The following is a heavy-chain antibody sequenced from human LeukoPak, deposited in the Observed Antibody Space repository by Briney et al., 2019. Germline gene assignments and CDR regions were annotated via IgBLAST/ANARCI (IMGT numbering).Heavy chain of an antibody. D-gene: IGHD3-10*01. V-gene: IGHV1-8*01. J-gene: IGHJ4*02. CDR2: MNPNSGNK. Sequence: ASVTVSCKASGYTFTSYDINWVRQATGQGLEWMGWMNPNSGNKGYAQQFQGRVTMTRNTYISTAYMELSSLRSEDTAVYYCARGSVLWFGELSRPFDYWGQGTLVTVSS. CDR3: ARGSVLWFGELSRPFDY. CDR1: GYTFTSYD.